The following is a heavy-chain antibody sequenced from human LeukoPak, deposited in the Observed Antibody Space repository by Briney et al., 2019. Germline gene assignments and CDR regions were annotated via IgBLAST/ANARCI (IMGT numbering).Heavy chain of an antibody. D-gene: IGHD1-14*01. Sequence: SETLSLTCSVSGGSISNYYWSWIRQPPGKGLEWIGYISYSGSTFYNPSLRSRVTMSIDTSTNQFSLKLSSVTTADTAVYYCARVPEIWGKGTTVIISS. CDR2: ISYSGST. V-gene: IGHV4-59*01. J-gene: IGHJ6*04. CDR3: ARVPEI. CDR1: GGSISNYY.